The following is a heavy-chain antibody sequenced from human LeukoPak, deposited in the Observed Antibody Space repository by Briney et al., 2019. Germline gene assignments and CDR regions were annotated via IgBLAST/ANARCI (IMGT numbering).Heavy chain of an antibody. V-gene: IGHV4-4*07. D-gene: IGHD3-3*01. J-gene: IGHJ5*02. Sequence: SETLSLTCTVSGGSISSYYWSWIRQPAGKGLEWIGRIYTSGSTNYNPSLKSRVTMSVDTSKNQFSLKLSSVTAADTAVYYCAREVGHYDFWSADEWRWFDPWGQGTLVTVSP. CDR1: GGSISSYY. CDR2: IYTSGST. CDR3: AREVGHYDFWSADEWRWFDP.